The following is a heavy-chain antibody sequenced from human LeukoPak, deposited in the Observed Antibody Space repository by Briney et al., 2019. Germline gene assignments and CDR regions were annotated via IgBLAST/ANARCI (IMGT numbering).Heavy chain of an antibody. D-gene: IGHD2-2*03. CDR1: GFTFSSYG. J-gene: IGHJ4*02. Sequence: PGGSLRLSCAASGFTFSSYGMHWVRQAPGKGLEWVAFIRYDGSNKYYADSVKGRFTISRDNSKNTLYLRMNSLRAEDTAVYYCAKDVGYCSGTSCYITLGYWGQGTLVTVSS. CDR2: IRYDGSNK. V-gene: IGHV3-30*02. CDR3: AKDVGYCSGTSCYITLGY.